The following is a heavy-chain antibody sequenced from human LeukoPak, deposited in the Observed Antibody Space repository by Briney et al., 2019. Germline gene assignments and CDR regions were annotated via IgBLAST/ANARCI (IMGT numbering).Heavy chain of an antibody. CDR2: ISGSGGST. CDR3: ARREDSSDWYTDF. D-gene: IGHD6-19*01. J-gene: IGHJ4*02. V-gene: IGHV3-23*01. CDR1: GFTFSSYA. Sequence: GGSLRLSCAASGFTFSSYAMSWVRQAPGKGLEWVSAISGSGGSTYYADSVKGRFTISRDNSKNTLYLQMNSLRADDTAVYYCARREDSSDWYTDFWGQGTLVTVSS.